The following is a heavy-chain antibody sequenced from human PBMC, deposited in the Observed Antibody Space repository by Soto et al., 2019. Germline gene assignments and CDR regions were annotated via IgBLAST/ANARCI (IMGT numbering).Heavy chain of an antibody. CDR1: GFTFSSYS. Sequence: GGSLRLSCSASGFTFSSYSMNWVRQAPGKGLEWVSYISSSSSTIYYADSVKGRFTISRDNAKNSLYLQMNSRRAEATAVYYCARVRPESWYFDLWGRGTRVTVSS. V-gene: IGHV3-48*01. CDR2: ISSSSSTI. D-gene: IGHD3-10*01. CDR3: ARVRPESWYFDL. J-gene: IGHJ2*01.